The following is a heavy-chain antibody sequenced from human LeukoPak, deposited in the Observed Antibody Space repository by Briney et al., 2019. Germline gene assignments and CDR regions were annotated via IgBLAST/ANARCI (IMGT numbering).Heavy chain of an antibody. V-gene: IGHV4-31*03. CDR1: GASITNDDYY. D-gene: IGHD2-2*01. CDR3: ARRAPFSNWFDP. J-gene: IGHJ5*02. CDR2: IYFSGST. Sequence: SETLSLTCTVSGASITNDDYYWSWIRQHPGKGLEWIGYIYFSGSTYYNPTLKSRASVSVDTSKSPFSLRLTSVTAADTAVYYCARRAPFSNWFDPWGQGTLVIVSS.